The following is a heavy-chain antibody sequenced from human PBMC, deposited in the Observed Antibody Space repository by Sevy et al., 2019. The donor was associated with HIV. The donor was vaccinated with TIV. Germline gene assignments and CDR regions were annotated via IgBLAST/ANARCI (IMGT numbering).Heavy chain of an antibody. CDR3: AKESLVRGIKTEAFDI. V-gene: IGHV3-30*02. CDR1: GFIFRDYG. Sequence: GGSLRLSCAASGFIFRDYGMRWVRQAPGKGLEWVTFITFDGRNKNYGDSVRGRFTISRDNAKNTLYVQMNSLRDEDTAVYYCAKESLVRGIKTEAFDIWGQWTMVTVSS. J-gene: IGHJ3*02. D-gene: IGHD3-10*01. CDR2: ITFDGRNK.